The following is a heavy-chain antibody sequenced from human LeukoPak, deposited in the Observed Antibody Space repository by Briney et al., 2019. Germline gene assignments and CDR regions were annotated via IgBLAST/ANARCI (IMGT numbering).Heavy chain of an antibody. V-gene: IGHV3-66*02. D-gene: IGHD1-26*01. CDR2: IESGSSV. CDR1: GFTVSVNS. J-gene: IGHJ5*02. Sequence: PGGSLRLSCAASGFTVSVNSLSWVRQAPGKGLEWVSVIESGSSVSYADSVKGRFTISRDNSKNTVFLQMNSLRPEDTSIYYCTRGRPREDTWFDPWGLGTLVTVSA. CDR3: TRGRPREDTWFDP.